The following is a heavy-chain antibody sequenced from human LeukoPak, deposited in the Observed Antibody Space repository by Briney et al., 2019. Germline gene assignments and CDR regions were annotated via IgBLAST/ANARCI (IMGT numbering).Heavy chain of an antibody. Sequence: PGGSLRLSCAASGFTFSSYSMNWVRQAPGKGLEWVSSISSSSSYIYYANSVKGRFTISRDNAKNSLYLQMNSLRAEDTAVYYCARKDDSSGYCSDYWGQGTLVTVSS. CDR2: ISSSSSYI. J-gene: IGHJ4*02. CDR1: GFTFSSYS. V-gene: IGHV3-21*01. D-gene: IGHD3-22*01. CDR3: ARKDDSSGYCSDY.